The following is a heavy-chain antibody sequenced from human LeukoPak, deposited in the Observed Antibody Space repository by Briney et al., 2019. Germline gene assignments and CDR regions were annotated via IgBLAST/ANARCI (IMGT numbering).Heavy chain of an antibody. D-gene: IGHD4-17*01. J-gene: IGHJ4*02. CDR1: GGSFSGYY. CDR3: AKEPSYGDYHGHFDY. Sequence: SETLSLTCAVYGGSFSGYYWSWIRQPPGKGLEWIGEINHSGSTNYNPSLKSRVTISVDTSKNQFSLKVTSVTAADTAVYYCAKEPSYGDYHGHFDYWGQGTLVTVSS. V-gene: IGHV4-34*01. CDR2: INHSGST.